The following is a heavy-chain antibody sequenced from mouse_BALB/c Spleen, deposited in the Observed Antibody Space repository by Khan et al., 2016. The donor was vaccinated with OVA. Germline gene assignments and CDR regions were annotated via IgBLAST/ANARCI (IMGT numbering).Heavy chain of an antibody. V-gene: IGHV1-77*01. Sequence: QVQLKESGAELARPGASVKLSCKASGYIFTDYNINWMRQRTGQGLEWIGEIYPGSDNTYYNERFKGKATLTVDKSSSTAYMHLSSLTSEDSVVYFCTREWAAWFPYWGQGTLVTVSA. CDR2: IYPGSDNT. CDR3: TREWAAWFPY. J-gene: IGHJ3*01. CDR1: GYIFTDYN.